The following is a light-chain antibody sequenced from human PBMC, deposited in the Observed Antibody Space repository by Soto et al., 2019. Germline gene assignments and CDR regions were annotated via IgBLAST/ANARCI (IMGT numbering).Light chain of an antibody. CDR2: DAS. CDR1: QSVSSY. V-gene: IGKV3-11*01. J-gene: IGKJ5*01. Sequence: EIVLTQSPATLSLSPGERATLSCRASQSVSSYLAWYQQKPGQAPSLLIYDASNRAPGIPARFSGSGSGTDFPLTISSLQPEDFALYYCQQRSNSITFGQGTRLEIK. CDR3: QQRSNSIT.